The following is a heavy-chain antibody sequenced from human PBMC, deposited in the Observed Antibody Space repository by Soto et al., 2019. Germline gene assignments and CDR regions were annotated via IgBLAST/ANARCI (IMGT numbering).Heavy chain of an antibody. CDR2: IWYDGSNK. J-gene: IGHJ2*01. Sequence: GGSLSLSCAASGFTFSSYGMHWVRQAPGKGLEWVAVIWYDGSNKYYADSVKGRFTISRDNSKNTLYLQMNSLRAEDTAVYYCARDYGDFNLFGYFDLWGRGTLVTVSS. D-gene: IGHD4-17*01. V-gene: IGHV3-33*01. CDR1: GFTFSSYG. CDR3: ARDYGDFNLFGYFDL.